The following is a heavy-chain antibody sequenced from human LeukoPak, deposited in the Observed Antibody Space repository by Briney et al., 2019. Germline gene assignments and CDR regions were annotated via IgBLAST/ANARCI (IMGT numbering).Heavy chain of an antibody. J-gene: IGHJ4*02. D-gene: IGHD6-6*01. CDR2: IIGSGVKT. V-gene: IGHV3-23*01. CDR1: GFTLRKFA. CDR3: ATSTGGYSSSPFDF. Sequence: RPGGSLRLLCVASGFTLRKFAMTCVRQAPGKGLEWASFIIGSGVKTYYADSVQGRFTISRDNSNNTVFLQMNSLRPEDTAMYYCATSTGGYSSSPFDFWGQGTRVTVSS.